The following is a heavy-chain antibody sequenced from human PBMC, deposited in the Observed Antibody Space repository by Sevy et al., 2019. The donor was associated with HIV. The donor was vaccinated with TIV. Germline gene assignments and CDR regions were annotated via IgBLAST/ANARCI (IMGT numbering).Heavy chain of an antibody. D-gene: IGHD3-22*01. V-gene: IGHV3-15*01. CDR2: IKSDGGTA. CDR1: ESIVTNAW. CDR3: TTYYDSTGYYLYLDFDY. Sequence: GGSLRLSCAASESIVTNAWMSWVRQAPGKGLEWVGRIKSDGGTADYASHLKGRFTISREASENMLYLQMHSLKSEDTAVYYCTTYYDSTGYYLYLDFDYWGQGTQVTVSS. J-gene: IGHJ4*02.